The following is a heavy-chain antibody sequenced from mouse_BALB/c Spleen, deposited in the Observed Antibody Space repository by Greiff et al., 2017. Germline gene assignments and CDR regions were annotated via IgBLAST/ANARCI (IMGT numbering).Heavy chain of an antibody. Sequence: QVQLKESGAELVRPGASVTLSCKASGYTFTDYEMHWVKQTPVHGLEWIGAIDPETGGTAYNQKFKGKATLTADKSSSTAYMELRSLTSEDSAVYYCTRTDDYCLDYWGQGTTLTVSS. V-gene: IGHV1-15*01. CDR3: TRTDDYCLDY. D-gene: IGHD2-4*01. CDR2: IDPETGGT. CDR1: GYTFTDYE. J-gene: IGHJ2*01.